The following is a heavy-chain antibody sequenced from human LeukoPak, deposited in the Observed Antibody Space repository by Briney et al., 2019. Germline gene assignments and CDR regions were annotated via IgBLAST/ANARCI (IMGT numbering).Heavy chain of an antibody. CDR3: ARDKYTYCGGDCYYFSY. J-gene: IGHJ4*02. Sequence: SETLSLTCSVSGGSISSYYCNWIRQAPGKGLEWIGYIYYSGNTNYNPSLKSRVTMSVDTSKNQFSLKLSSVTAADAAVYYCARDKYTYCGGDCYYFSYWGQGTLVTVSS. CDR1: GGSISSYY. CDR2: IYYSGNT. V-gene: IGHV4-59*12. D-gene: IGHD2-21*02.